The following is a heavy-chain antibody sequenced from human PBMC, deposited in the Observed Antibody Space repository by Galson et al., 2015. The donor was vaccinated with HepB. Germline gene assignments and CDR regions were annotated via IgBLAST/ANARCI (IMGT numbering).Heavy chain of an antibody. D-gene: IGHD3-16*02. CDR2: ISYDGSNK. Sequence: SLRLSCAASGFTFSSYAMHWVRQAPGKGLEWVAVISYDGSNKYYAAPVKGRFTISRDDSKNTLYLQMNSLKTEDTAVYYCTTDQVTFGGVIVPPWGQGTLVTVSS. CDR1: GFTFSSYA. CDR3: TTDQVTFGGVIVPP. J-gene: IGHJ5*02. V-gene: IGHV3-30-3*01.